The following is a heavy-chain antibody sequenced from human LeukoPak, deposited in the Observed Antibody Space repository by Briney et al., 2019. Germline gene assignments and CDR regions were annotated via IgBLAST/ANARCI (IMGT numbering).Heavy chain of an antibody. V-gene: IGHV3-23*01. CDR2: ISDSGGSQ. J-gene: IGHJ4*02. CDR1: GFTFSRYA. CDR3: FDY. Sequence: GGSLRLSCATSGFTFSRYAMTWVRQAPGKGLEWVSIISDSGGSQYYADSVKGRFTISRDNSKNTLYLQMNSLRAEDTAIYFPFDYWGQGTLVTVSS.